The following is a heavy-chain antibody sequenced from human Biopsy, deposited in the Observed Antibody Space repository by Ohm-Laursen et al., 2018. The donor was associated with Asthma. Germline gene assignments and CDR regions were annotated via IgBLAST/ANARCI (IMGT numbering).Heavy chain of an antibody. CDR1: GGSVSSGSHY. V-gene: IGHV4-61*03. CDR3: ARADCSGGSCPYYYGLDV. J-gene: IGHJ6*02. D-gene: IGHD2-15*01. Sequence: SETLSLTCAVSGGSVSSGSHYWSWIRQPPGKGLEWIGYISYSGSTNYNPSLKSRVTISVDTSTNHFSLKLTSVTAADTAVYYCARADCSGGSCPYYYGLDVWGQGTTVTVS. CDR2: ISYSGST.